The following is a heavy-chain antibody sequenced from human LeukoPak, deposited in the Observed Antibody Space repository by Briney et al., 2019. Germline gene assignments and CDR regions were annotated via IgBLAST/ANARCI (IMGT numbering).Heavy chain of an antibody. D-gene: IGHD3-22*01. CDR2: IWYDGSDK. J-gene: IGHJ4*02. CDR3: ARDQSSAFDY. V-gene: IGHV3-33*01. Sequence: PGGSLRLSCAASGFTFSTYGMHWVRQAPGKGLEWVAVIWYDGSDKFYADSVKGRFTISRDNSKNTLFLQMNSLRAEDTAVYYCARDQSSAFDYWGQGTLVTVSS. CDR1: GFTFSTYG.